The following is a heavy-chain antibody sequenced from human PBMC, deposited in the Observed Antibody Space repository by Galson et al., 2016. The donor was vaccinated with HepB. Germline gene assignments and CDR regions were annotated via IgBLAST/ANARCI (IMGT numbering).Heavy chain of an antibody. J-gene: IGHJ6*02. CDR1: EFTFSSYA. CDR3: AKAATPVFYYHGMDV. CDR2: IDSSSHST. Sequence: SLRLSCAASEFTFSSYAMSWVRQAPGKGLEWVSAIDSSSHSTYNTDSVPGRFTISRDNSKNTLYLQMNSLRYEDTAVYYCAKAATPVFYYHGMDVWGQGTTVTVSS. V-gene: IGHV3-23*01.